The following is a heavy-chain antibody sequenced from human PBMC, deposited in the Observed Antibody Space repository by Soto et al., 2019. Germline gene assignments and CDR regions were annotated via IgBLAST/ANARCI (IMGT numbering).Heavy chain of an antibody. J-gene: IGHJ4*02. CDR3: AKDPTFIAVAGEKQDY. V-gene: IGHV3-23*01. D-gene: IGHD6-19*01. CDR1: GFTFSSYA. Sequence: GGSLRLSCAASGFTFSSYAMSWVRQAPGKGLEWVSAISGSGGSTYYADSVKGRFTISRDNSKNTLYLQMNSLRAEDTAVYYCAKDPTFIAVAGEKQDYWGQGTLVTVSS. CDR2: ISGSGGST.